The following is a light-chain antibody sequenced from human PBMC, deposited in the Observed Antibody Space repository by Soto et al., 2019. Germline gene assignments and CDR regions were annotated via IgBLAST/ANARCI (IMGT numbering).Light chain of an antibody. Sequence: AIPLTQSPSSLSASVGERVTLTCRASQGISSALAWYQQKPGKAPKLLIYDASSLESGVPSRFSGSGSGTDFTLTISSLQPEDFATYYCQQYNNHYSFGQGTKVDIK. J-gene: IGKJ2*03. CDR1: QGISSA. V-gene: IGKV1D-13*01. CDR2: DAS. CDR3: QQYNNHYS.